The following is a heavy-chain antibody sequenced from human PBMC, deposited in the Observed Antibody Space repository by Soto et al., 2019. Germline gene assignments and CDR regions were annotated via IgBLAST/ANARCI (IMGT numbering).Heavy chain of an antibody. CDR2: IYYSGST. CDR3: ARIGDFWSGYYYYGMDV. J-gene: IGHJ6*02. CDR1: GGSISSSY. V-gene: IGHV4-59*01. Sequence: PSGTLSLTCTVSGGSISSSYWSWIRQPPGKGLEWIGYIYYSGSTNYNPSLKSRVTISVDTSKNQFSLKLSSVTAADTAVYYCARIGDFWSGYYYYGMDVWGQGTTVTVSS. D-gene: IGHD3-3*01.